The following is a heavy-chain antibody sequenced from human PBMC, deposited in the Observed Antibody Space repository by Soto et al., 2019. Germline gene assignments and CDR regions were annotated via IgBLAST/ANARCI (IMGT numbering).Heavy chain of an antibody. CDR1: GGSISSSRYY. Sequence: QLQLQESGPGLVKPSETLSLTCTVSGGSISSSRYYWGWIRQPPGKGLAWIGRICYSGSTYYNPSLRSRVTIAADTSKNQCSLKLSSVTAADTAVYYCARHPKHLVRGAFDIWGQGTMVTVSS. D-gene: IGHD6-13*01. CDR3: ARHPKHLVRGAFDI. J-gene: IGHJ3*02. V-gene: IGHV4-39*01. CDR2: ICYSGST.